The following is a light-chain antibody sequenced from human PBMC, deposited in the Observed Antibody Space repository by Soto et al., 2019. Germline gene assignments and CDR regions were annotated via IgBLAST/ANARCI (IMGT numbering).Light chain of an antibody. Sequence: DIPMTQSPSSLSASVGDRVTITCRASQNISNSLNWYQHRAGKAPQLLIYTASGLQSGVPSRFSGSGSGTDFTLSISSLQPEDFATYYCQQSYSAPYTFGQGTKLEIK. V-gene: IGKV1-39*01. CDR2: TAS. J-gene: IGKJ2*01. CDR1: QNISNS. CDR3: QQSYSAPYT.